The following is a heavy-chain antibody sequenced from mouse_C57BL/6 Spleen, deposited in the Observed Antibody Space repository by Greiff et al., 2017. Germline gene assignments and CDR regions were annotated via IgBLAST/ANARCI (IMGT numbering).Heavy chain of an antibody. CDR1: GYTFTSYW. CDR2: IHPNSGST. J-gene: IGHJ4*01. D-gene: IGHD2-4*01. V-gene: IGHV1-64*01. Sequence: QVQLQQPGAELVKPGASVKLSCKASGYTFTSYWMHRVKQRPGQGLEWIGMIHPNSGSTNYNEKFKSKATLTVDKSSSTAYMQLSSLTSEDSAVYYCARGDYDLLAMDYWGQGTSVTVSS. CDR3: ARGDYDLLAMDY.